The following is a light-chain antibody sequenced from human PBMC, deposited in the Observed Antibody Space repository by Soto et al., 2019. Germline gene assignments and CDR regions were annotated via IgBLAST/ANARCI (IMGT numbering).Light chain of an antibody. V-gene: IGKV1-27*01. Sequence: DIQMTQSPSSLSASVGDRVTITCRGSQGISNYLAWYQQKPGKVPKLLIYAASTLQSGVPSRFSGSGSGTDFTLTIRSLQPEDVATYYCQKYNSALLTFGPGTKVAIK. J-gene: IGKJ3*01. CDR3: QKYNSALLT. CDR2: AAS. CDR1: QGISNY.